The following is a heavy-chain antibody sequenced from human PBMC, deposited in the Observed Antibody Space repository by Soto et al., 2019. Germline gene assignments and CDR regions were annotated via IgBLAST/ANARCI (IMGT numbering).Heavy chain of an antibody. CDR3: ARESEDLTSNFDY. J-gene: IGHJ4*02. Sequence: GGSLRLSCAASGFTFTRYSMNWVRQAPGKGLEWVSSISSTTNYIYYGDSMKGRFTISRDNAKNSLYLETNSLRAEDTAVYYCARESEDLTSNFDYWGQGTLVTVSS. V-gene: IGHV3-21*06. CDR2: ISSTTNYI. CDR1: GFTFTRYS.